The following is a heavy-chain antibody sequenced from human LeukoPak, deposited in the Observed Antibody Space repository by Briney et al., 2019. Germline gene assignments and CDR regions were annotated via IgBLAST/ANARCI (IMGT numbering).Heavy chain of an antibody. D-gene: IGHD6-13*01. CDR3: ASRIAAAGYYFDY. CDR2: IYYSGST. Sequence: PSETLSLTCTVSGGSISSYYWSWIRQPPGKGLEWIGYIYYSGSTNYNPSLKSRVTISVDTSKNQFSLKLSSVTAADTAVYYCASRIAAAGYYFDYWGQGTLVTVSS. J-gene: IGHJ4*02. V-gene: IGHV4-59*12. CDR1: GGSISSYY.